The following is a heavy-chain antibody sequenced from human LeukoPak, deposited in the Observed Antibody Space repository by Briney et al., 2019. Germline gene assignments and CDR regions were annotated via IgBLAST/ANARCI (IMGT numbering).Heavy chain of an antibody. D-gene: IGHD4-17*01. V-gene: IGHV3-23*01. J-gene: IGHJ3*01. CDR3: GRDPNGDYVGAFEF. CDR2: SWSGGAHE. CDR1: GFTFSSYS. Sequence: PGGSLRLSCAASGFTFSSYSMNWVRQAPGKGLEWVSASWSGGAHELYADAVKGRFTISRDNSKTTPYLQMNSLRAEDTAVYYCGRDPNGDYVGAFEFWGHGTTVIVSS.